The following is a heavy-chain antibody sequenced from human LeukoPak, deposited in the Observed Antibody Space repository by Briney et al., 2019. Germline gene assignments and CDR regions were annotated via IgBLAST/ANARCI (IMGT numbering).Heavy chain of an antibody. Sequence: GGSLRLSCAASGFTVSSNYMSWVRQAPGKGLEWVSGISWNSGSIGYADSVKGRFTISRDNAKNSLYLQMNSLRAEDTALYYCAKDIRYYGSGSYSGMDVWGQGTTVTVSS. J-gene: IGHJ6*02. CDR2: ISWNSGSI. CDR3: AKDIRYYGSGSYSGMDV. CDR1: GFTVSSNY. D-gene: IGHD3-10*01. V-gene: IGHV3-9*01.